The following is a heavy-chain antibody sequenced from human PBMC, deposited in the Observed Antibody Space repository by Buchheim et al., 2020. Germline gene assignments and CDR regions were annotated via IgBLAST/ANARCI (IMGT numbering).Heavy chain of an antibody. V-gene: IGHV4-59*01. CDR1: GGSISSYY. D-gene: IGHD3-3*01. Sequence: QVQLQESGPGLVKPSETLSLTCTVSGGSISSYYWSWIRQPPGKGLEWIGYIYYSGSTNYNPSLKSRVTISVDTSKNQFSLKLCSVTAADTAVYYWAGCPVEWLFHPNYWFDPWGQGTL. CDR3: AGCPVEWLFHPNYWFDP. J-gene: IGHJ5*02. CDR2: IYYSGST.